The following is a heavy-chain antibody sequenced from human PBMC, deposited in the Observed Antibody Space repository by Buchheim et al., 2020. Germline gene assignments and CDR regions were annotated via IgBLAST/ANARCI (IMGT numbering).Heavy chain of an antibody. CDR3: AKDLSWSYWSADH. J-gene: IGHJ5*02. Sequence: QVHLVESGGGVVQPGRSLRLSCAASGFDFSGCGMHWGRQAPGKGLEWVAVISSDGNKKYYADSVNGRFTISRDNSRNTLYLQMDSLWPEDTAVYYCAKDLSWSYWSADHWGQGTL. CDR1: GFDFSGCG. V-gene: IGHV3-30*18. D-gene: IGHD1-26*01. CDR2: ISSDGNKK.